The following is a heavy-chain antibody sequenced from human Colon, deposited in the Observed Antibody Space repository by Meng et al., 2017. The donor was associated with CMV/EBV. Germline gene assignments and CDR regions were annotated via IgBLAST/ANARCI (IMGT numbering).Heavy chain of an antibody. CDR1: GFTFDDYA. J-gene: IGHJ6*02. V-gene: IGHV3-9*01. CDR2: ISWHSGKV. D-gene: IGHD3-22*01. CDR3: VKDKGSGYNKEDWYGVDV. Sequence: GGSLRLSCAVSGFTFDDYAMHWVRQGPGKGLEWVSGISWHSGKVDYADSVKGRFTISRDNAKNSLFLQMNSLRPEDTAFYYCVKDKGSGYNKEDWYGVDVWGHGTTVTVSS.